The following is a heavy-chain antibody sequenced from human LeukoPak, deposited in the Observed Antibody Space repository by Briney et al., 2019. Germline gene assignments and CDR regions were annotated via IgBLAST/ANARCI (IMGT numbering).Heavy chain of an antibody. CDR2: IKEDGSEK. CDR3: ARGHWFDP. J-gene: IGHJ5*02. CDR1: GFTFSSYG. Sequence: PGGSLRLSCAASGFTFSSYGMHWVRQAPGKGLEWVANIKEDGSEKYYVDSVKGRFTISRDNAKNSLYLQMNSLRAEDTAVYYCARGHWFDPWGQGTLVTVSS. V-gene: IGHV3-7*01.